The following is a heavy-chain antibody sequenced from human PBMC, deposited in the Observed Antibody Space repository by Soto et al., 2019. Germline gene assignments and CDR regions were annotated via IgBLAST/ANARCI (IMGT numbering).Heavy chain of an antibody. D-gene: IGHD2-8*01. V-gene: IGHV4-39*01. CDR3: ASPVYDNTAYGV. Sequence: SETLSLTCSLSGGSISSSVYYWAWIRQPPGKGLEWIGSIYYTGATFHNPSLKSRVTISVDTSRDQLSLKMSSVTAADTAVYYCASPVYDNTAYGVWGQGTLVTVS. CDR1: GGSISSSVYY. CDR2: IYYTGAT. J-gene: IGHJ4*02.